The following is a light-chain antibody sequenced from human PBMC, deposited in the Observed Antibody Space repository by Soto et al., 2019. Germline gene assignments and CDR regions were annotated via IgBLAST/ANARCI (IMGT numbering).Light chain of an antibody. CDR1: QSVTSNA. CDR2: GAS. CDR3: HQYDSWT. V-gene: IGKV3-20*01. J-gene: IGKJ1*01. Sequence: EIVLTQSPGTLSLSPGERATLSCRASQSVTSNALAWYQQKPGQAPRLLIYGASSRATGIPDRFSGSGSGTDFTLTISRLEPEDFAVYYCHQYDSWTFGQGTKVDIK.